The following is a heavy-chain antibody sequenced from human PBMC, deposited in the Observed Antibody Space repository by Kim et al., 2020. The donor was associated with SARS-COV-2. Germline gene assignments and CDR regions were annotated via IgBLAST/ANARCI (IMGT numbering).Heavy chain of an antibody. D-gene: IGHD1-1*01. CDR1: GASVNSGDYF. CDR3: ARGVHTLPDD. J-gene: IGHJ4*02. Sequence: SETLSLTCTVSGASVNSGDYFWTWIRQPPGKALEWIGYIYGSGSSNYNPSLKSRVGISKDTSKNQFSLKLTSVTAADPAMYYCARGVHTLPDDWGEGALV. V-gene: IGHV4-61*08. CDR2: IYGSGSS.